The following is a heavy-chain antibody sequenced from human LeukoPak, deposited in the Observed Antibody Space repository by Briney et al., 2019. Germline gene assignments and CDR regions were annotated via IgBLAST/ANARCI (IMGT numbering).Heavy chain of an antibody. CDR2: ISSSSSYI. CDR3: ARSADWYADY. V-gene: IGHV3-21*01. D-gene: IGHD3-9*01. Sequence: GGSLRLSCAASGFTFSSYSMNWVRQAPGKGLEWVSSISSSSSYIYYADSVKGRFTISRDNAKNSLDLQMNSLRVEDTAVYYCARSADWYADYWGQGTLVTVSS. CDR1: GFTFSSYS. J-gene: IGHJ4*02.